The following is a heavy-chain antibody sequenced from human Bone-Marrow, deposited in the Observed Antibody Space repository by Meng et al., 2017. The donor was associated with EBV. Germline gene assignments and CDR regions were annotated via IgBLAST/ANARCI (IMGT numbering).Heavy chain of an antibody. J-gene: IGHJ4*02. CDR2: IVPIFGKP. CDR1: GGNFLSYA. D-gene: IGHD3-22*01. V-gene: IGHV1-69*01. Sequence: QVQLVQSGAEVKKPGTSVKGSCKSSGGNFLSYAINWVRQAPGHGLEWMGGIVPIFGKPTYSQKFQGRVTITADESRTTVYLGLSSLRSEDTAKYYCARGHYDGNWGQGTLVTVSS. CDR3: ARGHYDGN.